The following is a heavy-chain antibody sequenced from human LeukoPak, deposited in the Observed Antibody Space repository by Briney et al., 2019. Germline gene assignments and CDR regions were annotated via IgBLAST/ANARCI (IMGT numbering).Heavy chain of an antibody. J-gene: IGHJ4*02. CDR2: ISSSSSCI. CDR1: GFTFSSYS. V-gene: IGHV3-21*01. CDR3: ARANTSGNYYFDS. Sequence: SGGSLRLSCAASGFTFSSYSMNWVRQAPGKGLEWVSSISSSSSCIYYADAVKGRFTISRDNAKKSLYLQMNSLRVEDTAVYYCARANTSGNYYFDSWGQGTLVTVSS. D-gene: IGHD1-26*01.